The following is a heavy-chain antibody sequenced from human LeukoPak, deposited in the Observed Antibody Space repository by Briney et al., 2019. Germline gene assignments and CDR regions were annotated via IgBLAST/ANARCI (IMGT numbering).Heavy chain of an antibody. CDR2: IYHSGST. J-gene: IGHJ3*02. Sequence: SETLSLTCAVSGYSISSGYYWGWIRQPPGKGLEWIGSIYHSGSTYYNPSLKSRVTISVDTSKNQFSLKLSSVTAADTAVYYCAREVPHCSGGSCYSDAFDIWGQGTMVTVSS. V-gene: IGHV4-38-2*02. CDR1: GYSISSGYY. CDR3: AREVPHCSGGSCYSDAFDI. D-gene: IGHD2-15*01.